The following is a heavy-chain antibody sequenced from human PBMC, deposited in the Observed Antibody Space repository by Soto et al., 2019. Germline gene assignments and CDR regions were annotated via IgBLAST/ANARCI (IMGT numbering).Heavy chain of an antibody. CDR1: GFSVDSGNYY. CDR3: APRDCSAYYSYYYGFDV. D-gene: IGHD2-15*01. J-gene: IGHJ6*02. Sequence: PSETLSLTGTVSGFSVDSGNYYWTWIRQPPGKGLEWIGGFSYSGSTNYNPSLKGRVTISVDTSKNQISLNLSSVTAADAAVDYCAPRDCSAYYSYYYGFDVWGQGPTVTVSS. CDR2: FSYSGST. V-gene: IGHV4-61*01.